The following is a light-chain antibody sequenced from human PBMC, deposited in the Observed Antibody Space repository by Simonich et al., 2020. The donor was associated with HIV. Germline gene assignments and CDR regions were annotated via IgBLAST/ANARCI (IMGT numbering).Light chain of an antibody. Sequence: SSELTQDPAVSVALGQTVRITCQGDSLRKYYASWYQQKPGQAPVLVNYGKNNRPSGIPERFSGSSSGNTNTAALTITGAQAEDEADYYCNSRDNSGNIWVFGGGTKLTVL. CDR3: NSRDNSGNIWV. CDR1: SLRKYY. J-gene: IGLJ3*02. V-gene: IGLV3-19*01. CDR2: GKN.